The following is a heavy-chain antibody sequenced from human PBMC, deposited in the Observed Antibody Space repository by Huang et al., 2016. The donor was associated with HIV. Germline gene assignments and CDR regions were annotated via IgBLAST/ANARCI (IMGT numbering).Heavy chain of an antibody. CDR1: EFTFSSYN. CDR3: ARDRWDTGATSSYLDY. Sequence: EVQLVESGGGLVKPGGSLRLSCAASEFTFSSYNMKWVRQAPGKGLEGVPSISSSISYIYYADSVKGRFTISRDNAKNSLFLQMSSLRAEDTAVYYCARDRWDTGATSSYLDYWGQGTLVTVSS. D-gene: IGHD1-1*01. CDR2: ISSSISYI. J-gene: IGHJ4*02. V-gene: IGHV3-21*01.